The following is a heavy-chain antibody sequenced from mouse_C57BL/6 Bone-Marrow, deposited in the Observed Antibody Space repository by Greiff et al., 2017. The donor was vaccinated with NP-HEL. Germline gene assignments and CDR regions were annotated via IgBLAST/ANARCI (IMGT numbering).Heavy chain of an antibody. V-gene: IGHV1-82*01. Sequence: QVQLQQSGPELVKPGASVKISCTASGYAFSSSWMNWVKQRPGQGLEWIGRIYPGDGDTNYNGKFQGKATLTADKSASTAYMQLSSLTSEDSAVYFCGSNTAYWGQGTLVTVSA. CDR3: GSNTAY. CDR2: IYPGDGDT. J-gene: IGHJ3*01. CDR1: GYAFSSSW. D-gene: IGHD2-5*01.